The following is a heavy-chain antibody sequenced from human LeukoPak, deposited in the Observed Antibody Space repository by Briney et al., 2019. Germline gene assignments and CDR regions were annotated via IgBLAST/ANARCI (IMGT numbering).Heavy chain of an antibody. CDR1: GGSFSGYY. Sequence: PSETLSLTCAVYGGSFSGYYWSWIRQPPGKGLEWIGEINHSGSTNYNPSLKSRVTISVDTPKNQFSLKLSSVTAADTAVYYCARGIAARPIYYYYYYMDVWGKGTTVTASS. D-gene: IGHD6-6*01. CDR2: INHSGST. J-gene: IGHJ6*03. V-gene: IGHV4-34*01. CDR3: ARGIAARPIYYYYYYMDV.